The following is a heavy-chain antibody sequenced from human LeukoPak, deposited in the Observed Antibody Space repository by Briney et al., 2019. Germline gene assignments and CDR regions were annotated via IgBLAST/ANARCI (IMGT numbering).Heavy chain of an antibody. CDR3: AREWSGAPDY. V-gene: IGHV4-4*02. J-gene: IGHJ4*02. Sequence: SETLSLTCAVSGGSISSSNWWSWVRQPPGKGLEWIGEIYHSGSTNYNPSLKSRVTISVDTSKNQFSLKLSSVTAADTAVYYCAREWSGAPDYWGQGTLVTVSS. CDR2: IYHSGST. D-gene: IGHD4/OR15-4a*01. CDR1: GGSISSSNW.